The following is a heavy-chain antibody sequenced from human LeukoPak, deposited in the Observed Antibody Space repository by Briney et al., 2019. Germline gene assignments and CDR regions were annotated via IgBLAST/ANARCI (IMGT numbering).Heavy chain of an antibody. Sequence: SVKVSFKASGFTFTNSAVQWVRQARGQRLEWIGWIVVGSGNTNYAQKFQERVTITRDMSTSTAYMELSGLRSEDTAVYYCAASPDYYDSSGYSYYFDYWGQGTLVTVSS. CDR1: GFTFTNSA. J-gene: IGHJ4*02. CDR2: IVVGSGNT. CDR3: AASPDYYDSSGYSYYFDY. D-gene: IGHD3-22*01. V-gene: IGHV1-58*01.